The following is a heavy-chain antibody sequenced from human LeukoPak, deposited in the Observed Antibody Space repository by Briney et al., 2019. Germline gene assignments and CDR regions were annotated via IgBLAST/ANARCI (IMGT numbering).Heavy chain of an antibody. CDR1: GFTFSSYS. Sequence: GGSLRLSCAASGFTFSSYSMNWVRQAPGKGLEWVSSISSSSSYIYYADPVKGRFTISRDNAKNSLYLEMNSLRAEDTAVYYCAREVPALGFDYWGQGTLVTVSS. J-gene: IGHJ4*02. V-gene: IGHV3-21*01. CDR2: ISSSSSYI. CDR3: AREVPALGFDY. D-gene: IGHD2-2*01.